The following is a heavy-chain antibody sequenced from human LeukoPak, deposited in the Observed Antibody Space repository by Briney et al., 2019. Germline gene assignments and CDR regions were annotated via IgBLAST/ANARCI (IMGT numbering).Heavy chain of an antibody. V-gene: IGHV1-8*01. CDR3: ARGFVWFGGPNFDY. Sequence: ASVKVSCRASGYTFTSYDINWVRQATGQGLEWMGWMNPNSGNTGYAQKFQGRVTMTRNTSISTAYMELSSLRSEDTAVYYCARGFVWFGGPNFDYWGQGTLVTVSS. CDR1: GYTFTSYD. CDR2: MNPNSGNT. J-gene: IGHJ4*02. D-gene: IGHD3-10*01.